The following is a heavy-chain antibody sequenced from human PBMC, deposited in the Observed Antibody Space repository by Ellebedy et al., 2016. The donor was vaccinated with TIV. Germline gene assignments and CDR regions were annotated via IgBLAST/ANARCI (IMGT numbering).Heavy chain of an antibody. Sequence: MPSETLSLTCTVSGGSMKNYYWTWIRQPPGTGLEWLGQIFYSGSTNYNPSLKSQVPISGDQRKNQFSLRLRSVTAADTAVYYCARRKITVFGETDAFDIWGQGTVVTVSS. CDR1: GGSMKNYY. CDR3: ARRKITVFGETDAFDI. CDR2: IFYSGST. J-gene: IGHJ3*02. D-gene: IGHD3-3*01. V-gene: IGHV4-59*01.